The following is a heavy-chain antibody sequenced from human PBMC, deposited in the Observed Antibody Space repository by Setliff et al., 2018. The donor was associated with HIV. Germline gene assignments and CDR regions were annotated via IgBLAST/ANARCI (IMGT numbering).Heavy chain of an antibody. CDR2: IYSTGST. J-gene: IGHJ3*02. D-gene: IGHD1-26*01. CDR3: ARVQWDLLYVPDAFDI. V-gene: IGHV4-59*01. CDR1: GGSISSYY. Sequence: PSETLSLTCTVSGGSISSYYWSWIRQPAGKGLEWIGYIYSTGSTNYNPSLKSRVTISVDTSKNQFSLQLSSVTAADTAVYYCARVQWDLLYVPDAFDIWGQGIMVTVSS.